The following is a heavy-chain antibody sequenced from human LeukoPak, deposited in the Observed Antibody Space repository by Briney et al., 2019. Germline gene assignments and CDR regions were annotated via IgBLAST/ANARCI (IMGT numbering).Heavy chain of an antibody. V-gene: IGHV1-2*02. J-gene: IGHJ4*02. CDR3: ARDIWNLRMIYY. Sequence: GASVKVSCKASGYTFTGYYMHWVRQAPGQGLEWMGWINPNSGGTNYAQKFQGRVTMTGDTSISTAYMELSGLRSDDTAVYYCARDIWNLRMIYYWGQGTLVTVSS. CDR1: GYTFTGYY. D-gene: IGHD1-1*01. CDR2: INPNSGGT.